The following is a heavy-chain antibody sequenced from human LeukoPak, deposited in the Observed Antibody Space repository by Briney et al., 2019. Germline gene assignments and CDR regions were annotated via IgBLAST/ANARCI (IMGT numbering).Heavy chain of an antibody. D-gene: IGHD5-12*01. V-gene: IGHV3-33*01. J-gene: IGHJ4*02. CDR2: IWYDGSNK. CDR3: ARGSGYSGYDAVDY. CDR1: GFTFSSYG. Sequence: PGGSLGLSCAASGFTFSSYGMHWVRQAPGKGLEWVAVIWYDGSNKYYADSVKGRFTISRDNSKNTLYLQMNSLRAEDTAVYYCARGSGYSGYDAVDYWGQGTLVTVSS.